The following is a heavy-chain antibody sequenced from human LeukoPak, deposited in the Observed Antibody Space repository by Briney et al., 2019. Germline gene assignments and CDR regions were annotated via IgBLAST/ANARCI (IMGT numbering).Heavy chain of an antibody. D-gene: IGHD3-3*01. CDR2: IYSGGST. V-gene: IGHV3-53*01. CDR3: ARATKADFWSGYIGGFDY. CDR1: GFTVSSNY. Sequence: GGSLRLSCAASGFTVSSNYMSWVRQAPGKGLEWVSVIYSGGSTYYADSVKGRFTISRDNSKNTLYLQMNSLRAEDTAVYYCARATKADFWSGYIGGFDYWGQGTLVTVSS. J-gene: IGHJ4*02.